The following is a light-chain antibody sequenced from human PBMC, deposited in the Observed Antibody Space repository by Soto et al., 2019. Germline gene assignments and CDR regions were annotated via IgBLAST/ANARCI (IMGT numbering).Light chain of an antibody. J-gene: IGLJ2*01. CDR2: DVS. V-gene: IGLV2-14*01. CDR3: SSYTSSSTYVV. Sequence: QSVLTQPASVSGSPGQSITISCTGTSSDVGGYNYVSWYHQHPGKAPKLMIYDVSNRPSGVSNRFSGSKSGNTASLTISGLQAEDEADYDCSSYTSSSTYVVFGGGTKLTVL. CDR1: SSDVGGYNY.